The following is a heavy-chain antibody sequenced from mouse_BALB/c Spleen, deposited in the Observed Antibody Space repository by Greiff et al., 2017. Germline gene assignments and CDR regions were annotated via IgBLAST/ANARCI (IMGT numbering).Heavy chain of an antibody. D-gene: IGHD2-1*01. CDR2: IYPGSGNT. V-gene: IGHV1-77*01. CDR1: GYTFTDYY. J-gene: IGHJ2*01. CDR3: VLYGNYDFDD. Sequence: VKLQESGAELARPGASVKLSCKASGYTFTDYYINWVKQRTGQGLEWIGEIYPGSGNTYYNEKFKGKATLTADKSSSTAYMQLSSLTSEDSAVYFCVLYGNYDFDDWGQGTTLTVSS.